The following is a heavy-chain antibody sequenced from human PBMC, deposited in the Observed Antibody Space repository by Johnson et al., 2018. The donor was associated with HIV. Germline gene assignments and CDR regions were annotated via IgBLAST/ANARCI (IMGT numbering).Heavy chain of an antibody. V-gene: IGHV3-11*01. J-gene: IGHJ3*02. Sequence: QVLLVESGGGVVQPGGSLRISCAASGFTFSDYYMSWIRQAPGKGLEWVSYISSSGSTIYYADSVKGRFIISRDNAKDSLYLQMNSLRAEDTAVYYCARSIMGAGPFDIWGQGTMVSVSS. CDR1: GFTFSDYY. CDR3: ARSIMGAGPFDI. CDR2: ISSSGSTI.